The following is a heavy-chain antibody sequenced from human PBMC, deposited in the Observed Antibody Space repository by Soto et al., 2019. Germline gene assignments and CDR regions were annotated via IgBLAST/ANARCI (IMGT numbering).Heavy chain of an antibody. CDR2: INPNDGST. CDR1: GYAFTINY. D-gene: IGHD2-15*01. CDR3: ARGFRVAATRWWFDP. J-gene: IGHJ5*02. Sequence: ASVKVSCKTSGYAFTINYMHWVRQAPGQGLEWMGMINPNDGSTIYAQKIQGRVTMTTDTSTSTAYMELRSLRSDDTAVYYCARGFRVAATRWWFDPWGQGTLVTVSS. V-gene: IGHV1-46*01.